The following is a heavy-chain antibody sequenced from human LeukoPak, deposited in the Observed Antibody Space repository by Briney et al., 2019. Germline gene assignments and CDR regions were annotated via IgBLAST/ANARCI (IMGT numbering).Heavy chain of an antibody. V-gene: IGHV3-11*04. J-gene: IGHJ3*02. D-gene: IGHD3-9*01. CDR2: ISSSGSTI. Sequence: PGGSLRLSCAASGFTFSDYYVSWIRQAPGKGMEWVSYISSSGSTIYYADSVKGRFTISRDNAKNSLYLQMNSLRAEDTAVYYCARGAGRYFDWLLSPDAFDIWGQGTMVTVSS. CDR3: ARGAGRYFDWLLSPDAFDI. CDR1: GFTFSDYY.